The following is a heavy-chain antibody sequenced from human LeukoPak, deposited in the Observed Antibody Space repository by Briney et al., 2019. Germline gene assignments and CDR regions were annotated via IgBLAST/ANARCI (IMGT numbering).Heavy chain of an antibody. D-gene: IGHD3-22*01. CDR1: GYTFTSYY. Sequence: ASVKVSCKASGYTFTSYYIHWVRQAPGQGLEWMGMINPSRGSTSYAQKFQGGLTMTRDTSTSTVYMELSSLRSEDTAVYYCTRDGYYYDSSGYFYFQHWGQGTLVTVSS. J-gene: IGHJ1*01. CDR2: INPSRGST. CDR3: TRDGYYYDSSGYFYFQH. V-gene: IGHV1-46*01.